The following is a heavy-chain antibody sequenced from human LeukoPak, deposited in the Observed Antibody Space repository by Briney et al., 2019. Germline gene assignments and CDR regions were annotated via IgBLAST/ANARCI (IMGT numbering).Heavy chain of an antibody. CDR3: AREVYSSGSGFDP. CDR2: IIPILGIA. Sequence: SVKVSCKASGGTFSSYAISWVRQAPGQGLEWMGRIIPILGIANYAQKFQGRITITADKSTSTAYMELSSLRSEDTAVYYCAREVYSSGSGFDPWGQGTLVTVSS. CDR1: GGTFSSYA. D-gene: IGHD6-19*01. V-gene: IGHV1-69*04. J-gene: IGHJ5*02.